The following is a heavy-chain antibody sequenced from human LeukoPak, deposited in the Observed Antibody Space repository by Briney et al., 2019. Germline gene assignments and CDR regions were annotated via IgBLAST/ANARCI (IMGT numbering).Heavy chain of an antibody. D-gene: IGHD5-24*01. CDR3: AKSGYNRFDY. V-gene: IGHV3-23*01. CDR1: GSTFSSSA. CDR2: VSGSGRGENT. J-gene: IGHJ4*02. Sequence: PGGSLRLSCAASGSTFSSSAMSWVRQAPGKGLEWVSRVSGSGRGENTYYADSVKGRFTISRDNSKNTLILQMNSLRAEDTAVYYCAKSGYNRFDYWGQGSLVTVSS.